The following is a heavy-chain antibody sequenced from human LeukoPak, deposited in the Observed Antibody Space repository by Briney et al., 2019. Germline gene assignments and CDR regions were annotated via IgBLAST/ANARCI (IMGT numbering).Heavy chain of an antibody. V-gene: IGHV3-23*01. CDR3: AKISCDFWSGYSGGFQH. J-gene: IGHJ1*01. D-gene: IGHD3-3*01. CDR1: GFTFSSYA. CDR2: ISGSGVGT. Sequence: GGSLRLSCAASGFTFSSYAMTWVRQAPGKGLEWVSAISGSGVGTYYADSVKGRFTISRDNSKNTLFLQMNSLRAEDTAVYFCAKISCDFWSGYSGGFQHWGQGTLVTVSS.